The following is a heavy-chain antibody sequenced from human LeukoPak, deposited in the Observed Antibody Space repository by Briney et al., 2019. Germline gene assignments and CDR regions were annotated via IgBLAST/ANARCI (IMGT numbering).Heavy chain of an antibody. D-gene: IGHD1-1*01. CDR3: ATASQLGSYNWFDP. V-gene: IGHV4-34*01. CDR1: GASLTDYY. Sequence: SETLSLTCAVYGASLTDYYWSWISQPPGKGLEWIGEIDHIGVTKYNPSLKGRVTISRDTSKNQFSLDLTSVTAADTAVYYCATASQLGSYNWFDPWGQGTLVTVSS. J-gene: IGHJ5*02. CDR2: IDHIGVT.